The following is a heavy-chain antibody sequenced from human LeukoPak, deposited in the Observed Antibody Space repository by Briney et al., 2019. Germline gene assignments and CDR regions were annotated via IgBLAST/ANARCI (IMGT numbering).Heavy chain of an antibody. D-gene: IGHD6-6*01. Sequence: SQTLSLTFAISGDSVSINSAAWNWIRQSPSRGLEWLGRTYYRSKWYDDYAVSVKSRITINPDTSKNQFSLQLNSVTPEDTAVYYCASGRGYSSSFSRFYYYYGMDVWGQGTTVTVSS. V-gene: IGHV6-1*01. CDR2: TYYRSKWYD. CDR1: GDSVSINSAA. CDR3: ASGRGYSSSFSRFYYYYGMDV. J-gene: IGHJ6*02.